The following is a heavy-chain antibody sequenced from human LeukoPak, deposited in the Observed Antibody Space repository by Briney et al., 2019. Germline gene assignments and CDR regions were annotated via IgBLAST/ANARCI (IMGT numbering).Heavy chain of an antibody. CDR2: ISYDGSNK. D-gene: IGHD6-6*01. Sequence: GGSLRLSCAASGFTFSSYAMHWVRQAPGKGLEWVAVISYDGSNKYYADSVKGRFTISRDNSKNTLYLQMNSLRAEDTAAYYCARDLVGSSSHWFDPWGQGTLVTVSS. V-gene: IGHV3-30-3*01. J-gene: IGHJ5*02. CDR3: ARDLVGSSSHWFDP. CDR1: GFTFSSYA.